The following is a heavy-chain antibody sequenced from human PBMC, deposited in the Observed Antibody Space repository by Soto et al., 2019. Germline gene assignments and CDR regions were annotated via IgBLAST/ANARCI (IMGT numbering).Heavy chain of an antibody. CDR3: ARVQGTDYYYYYGMDV. J-gene: IGHJ6*02. V-gene: IGHV3-30-3*01. CDR1: GFTFSSYA. CDR2: ISYDGSNK. Sequence: GGSLRLSCAASGFTFSSYAMHWVRQAPGKGLEWVAVISYDGSNKYYADSVKGRFTISRDNSKNTLYLQMNSLRAEDTAVYYCARVQGTDYYYYYGMDVWGQGTTVTVSS. D-gene: IGHD1-1*01.